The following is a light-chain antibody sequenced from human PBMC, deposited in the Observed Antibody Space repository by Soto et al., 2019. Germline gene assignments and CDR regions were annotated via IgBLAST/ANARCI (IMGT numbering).Light chain of an antibody. CDR2: DTS. V-gene: IGKV3-11*01. CDR3: QQRFTWPLLT. Sequence: EIVLTQSPATLSLSPGESATLSCRASQSVSSYLAWYQQKPGQAPRLVIYDTSSRASGIPARFSGSGSGTDFTLTISSLEPEDFAVYYCQQRFTWPLLTFGGGTKVEIK. CDR1: QSVSSY. J-gene: IGKJ4*01.